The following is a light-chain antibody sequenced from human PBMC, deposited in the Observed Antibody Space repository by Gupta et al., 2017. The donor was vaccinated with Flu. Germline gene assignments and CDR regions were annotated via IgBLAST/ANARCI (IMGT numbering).Light chain of an antibody. CDR1: QSVSSSY. J-gene: IGKJ4*01. CDR3: QQDGSSPLT. Sequence: GTLSLSAGERATLSCRASQSVSSSYLAWYQQKPGQAPRLLIYGASSRATGIPDRFSGSGSGTDFTLTISRLEPEDFAVYYCQQDGSSPLTFGGGTKVEIK. CDR2: GAS. V-gene: IGKV3-20*01.